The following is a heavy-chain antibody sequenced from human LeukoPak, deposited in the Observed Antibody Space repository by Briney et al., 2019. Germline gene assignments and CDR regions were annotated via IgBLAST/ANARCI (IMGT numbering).Heavy chain of an antibody. J-gene: IGHJ6*02. CDR2: INSDGSST. CDR1: GFTFSSYW. D-gene: IGHD3-22*01. CDR3: AREYYYDSSGYYTGYYYYGMDV. Sequence: PGGSLRLSCAASGFTFSSYWMHGVRHAPGKGLVCVSRINSDGSSTSYADSVKGRFTISRDNAKNTLYLQMNSLRAEDTAVYYCAREYYYDSSGYYTGYYYYGMDVWGQGTTVTVSS. V-gene: IGHV3-74*01.